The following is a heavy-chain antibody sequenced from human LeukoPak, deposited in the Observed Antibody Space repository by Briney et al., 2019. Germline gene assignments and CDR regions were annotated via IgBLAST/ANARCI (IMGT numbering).Heavy chain of an antibody. J-gene: IGHJ6*03. CDR1: GYTFSSYA. Sequence: ASVKVSCKASGYTFSSYAISWVRQAPGQGLEWMGGIIPIFDTGNYAQKFQGRLTITADESTSTAYMELSSLRSEDTAVYYCARDRGYSYAKKSSNYYYMDVWGKGTTVTISS. CDR2: IIPIFDTG. D-gene: IGHD5-18*01. CDR3: ARDRGYSYAKKSSNYYYMDV. V-gene: IGHV1-69*01.